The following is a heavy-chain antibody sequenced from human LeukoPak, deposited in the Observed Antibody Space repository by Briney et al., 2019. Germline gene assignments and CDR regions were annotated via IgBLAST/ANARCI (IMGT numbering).Heavy chain of an antibody. CDR3: ARDRTVYCYDSSGPHTTGYYFDY. CDR2: IYTSGST. CDR1: GGSISSYY. V-gene: IGHV4-4*07. J-gene: IGHJ4*02. Sequence: PSETLSLTCTVSGGSISSYYWSWIRQPAGKGLEWIGRIYTSGSTNYNPSLKSRVTMSVDTSKNQFSLKLSSVTAADTAAYYCARDRTVYCYDSSGPHTTGYYFDYWGQGTLVTVSS. D-gene: IGHD3-22*01.